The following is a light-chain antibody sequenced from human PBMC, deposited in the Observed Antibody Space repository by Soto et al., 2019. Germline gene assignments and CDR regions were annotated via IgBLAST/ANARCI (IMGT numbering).Light chain of an antibody. CDR1: QSLLHNGGETF. CDR2: EVS. Sequence: DVVMTQTPLSLSVTPGQPSSISCKSSQSLLHNGGETFLFWYLQKPGQSPQLLIYEVSNRFSGVPDRFSGSGSGTDFTLEISRVEAEDVGIYYCMQSTQLPPTFGQGTRLEIK. CDR3: MQSTQLPPT. J-gene: IGKJ5*01. V-gene: IGKV2D-29*02.